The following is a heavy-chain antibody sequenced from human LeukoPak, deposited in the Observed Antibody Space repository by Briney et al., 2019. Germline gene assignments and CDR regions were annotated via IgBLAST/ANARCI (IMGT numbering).Heavy chain of an antibody. Sequence: GGSLRLSCAASGFTFSDHYMDWVRQAPGKGLEWVGRARNKDNSYTTEYAPSVKGRFTISRDDSKNSLYLQMNSLKTEDTAVYYCARAIVAAPGVDYWGQGTLVTVSS. CDR2: ARNKDNSYTT. CDR1: GFTFSDHY. V-gene: IGHV3-72*01. D-gene: IGHD2-21*01. J-gene: IGHJ4*02. CDR3: ARAIVAAPGVDY.